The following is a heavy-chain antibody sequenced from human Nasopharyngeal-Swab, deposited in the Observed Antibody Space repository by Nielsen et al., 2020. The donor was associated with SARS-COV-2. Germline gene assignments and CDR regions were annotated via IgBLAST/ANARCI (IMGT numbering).Heavy chain of an antibody. CDR2: ISAYNGNT. CDR1: GYTFTSYG. Sequence: ASVKVSCKASGYTFTSYGISWVRQAPGQGLEWMGWISAYNGNTNYVQKLQGRVTMTTDTSTSTAYMELRGLRSDDTAVYYCARASFLGDILGADPWGQGTLVTVSS. J-gene: IGHJ5*02. CDR3: ARASFLGDILGADP. V-gene: IGHV1-18*01. D-gene: IGHD3-9*01.